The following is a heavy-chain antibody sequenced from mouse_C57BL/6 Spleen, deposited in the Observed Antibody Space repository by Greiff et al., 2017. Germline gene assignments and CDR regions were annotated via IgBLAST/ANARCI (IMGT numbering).Heavy chain of an antibody. D-gene: IGHD1-1*01. CDR2: IYPSDSET. CDR1: GYTFTRYW. V-gene: IGHV1-61*01. CDR3: ARFENYGSSYGYFDV. Sequence: VQLQQPGAELVRPGSSVKLSCKASGYTFTRYWMDWVKQRPGQGLEWIGNIYPSDSETHYNQKFKDKATLTVDKSSSTAYMQLSSLTSEDSAVYYCARFENYGSSYGYFDVWGTGTTVTVSS. J-gene: IGHJ1*03.